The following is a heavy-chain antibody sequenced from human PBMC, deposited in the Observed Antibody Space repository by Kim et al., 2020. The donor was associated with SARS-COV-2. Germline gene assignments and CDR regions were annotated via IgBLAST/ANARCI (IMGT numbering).Heavy chain of an antibody. J-gene: IGHJ6*01. V-gene: IGHV4-34*01. CDR3: ARGRVGTTVLTLGWGYYY. CDR1: GGSFSGYY. D-gene: IGHD4-17*01. Sequence: SETLSLTCAVYGGSFSGYYWSWIRQPPGKGLEWIGEINHSGSTNYNPSLKSRVTISVDTSKNQFSLKLSSVTAADTAVYYCARGRVGTTVLTLGWGYYY. CDR2: INHSGST.